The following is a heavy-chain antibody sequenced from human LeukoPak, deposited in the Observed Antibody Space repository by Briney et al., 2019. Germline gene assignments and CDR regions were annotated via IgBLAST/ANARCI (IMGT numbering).Heavy chain of an antibody. V-gene: IGHV3-30-3*01. Sequence: GGSLRLSCAASGFTFDDYSMHWVRQAPGKGLEWVAVISYDGSNKYYADSVKGRFTISRDNSKNTLYLQMNSLRAEDTAVYYCASLHDYSNLQFDYWGQGTLVTVSS. J-gene: IGHJ4*02. CDR3: ASLHDYSNLQFDY. CDR1: GFTFDDYS. D-gene: IGHD4-11*01. CDR2: ISYDGSNK.